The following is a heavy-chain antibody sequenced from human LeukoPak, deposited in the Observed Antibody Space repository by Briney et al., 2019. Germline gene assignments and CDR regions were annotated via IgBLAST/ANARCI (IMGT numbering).Heavy chain of an antibody. CDR3: ATIKIYSSGYANWYFDL. Sequence: WEPLSLPCTVSGGSISSSSELWGWTRRPPGKGLEWIVSIYYCGCPYYNPPHKSRLTISANPHNNQFSLNLSSATAADTAVYYCATIKIYSSGYANWYFDLWGRGTLVTVSS. D-gene: IGHD3-22*01. CDR1: GGSISSSSEL. J-gene: IGHJ2*01. CDR2: IYYCGCP. V-gene: IGHV4-39*07.